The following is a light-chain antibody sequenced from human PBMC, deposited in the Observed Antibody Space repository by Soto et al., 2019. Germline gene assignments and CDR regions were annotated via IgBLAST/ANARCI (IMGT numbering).Light chain of an antibody. CDR1: SSNIGSNT. Sequence: QSVLTQPPSASGTPGQRVTISCSGSSSNIGSNTVNWYQQLPGTAPKPLIYSNNQRPSGVPDRFSGSKSGTSASLAISGLQSEDEADYYCAVWDGSLNAVVFGGGTKLTVL. J-gene: IGLJ2*01. V-gene: IGLV1-44*01. CDR3: AVWDGSLNAVV. CDR2: SNN.